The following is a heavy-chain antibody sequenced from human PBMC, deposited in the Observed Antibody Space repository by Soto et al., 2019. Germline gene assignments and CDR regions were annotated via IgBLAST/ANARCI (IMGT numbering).Heavy chain of an antibody. CDR1: GYTFTVYY. D-gene: IGHD1-1*01. CDR3: ARDLAKGGGNAGFDY. V-gene: IGHV1-2*02. J-gene: IGHJ4*02. CDR2: INPKSGGT. Sequence: ASVKVSCKASGYTFTVYYMHWVRQAPGQGLEWMGWINPKSGGTMYPQKFQGRVTMTWDTSISTAYMALTRLRSDDTAVYYCARDLAKGGGNAGFDYWGQGTLVTVSS.